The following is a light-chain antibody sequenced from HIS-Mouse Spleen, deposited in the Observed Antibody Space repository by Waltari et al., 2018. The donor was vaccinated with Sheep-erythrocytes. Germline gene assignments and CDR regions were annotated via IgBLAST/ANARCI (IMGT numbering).Light chain of an antibody. CDR3: CSYAGSYNHV. J-gene: IGLJ1*01. V-gene: IGLV2-11*01. Sequence: QSALTQPRSVSGSPGQSVTISCTGTSSDVGGYNDVSWYQQHPGKAPKLMIYDVSKRPSGVTDRFSGSKSGNTASLTISGLQAEDEADYYCCSYAGSYNHVFATGTKVTVL. CDR1: SSDVGGYND. CDR2: DVS.